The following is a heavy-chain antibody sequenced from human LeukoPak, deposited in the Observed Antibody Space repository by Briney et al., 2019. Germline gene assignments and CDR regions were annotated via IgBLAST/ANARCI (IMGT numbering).Heavy chain of an antibody. D-gene: IGHD2-2*02. CDR3: AKVPAAIYAEYFQH. CDR2: ISGSGGST. Sequence: GGSLRLSCAASGFTFSSYAMSWVRQAPGKGLEWVSAISGSGGSTYYADSVKGRFTISRDNSENTLYLQMNSLRAEDTAVYYCAKVPAAIYAEYFQHWGQGTLVTVSS. CDR1: GFTFSSYA. V-gene: IGHV3-23*01. J-gene: IGHJ1*01.